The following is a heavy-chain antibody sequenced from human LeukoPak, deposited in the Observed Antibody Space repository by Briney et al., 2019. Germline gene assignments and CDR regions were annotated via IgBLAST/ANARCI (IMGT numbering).Heavy chain of an antibody. V-gene: IGHV4-39*07. D-gene: IGHD2-15*01. CDR3: ARDINSCSGGSCLYYFDY. CDR2: IYYSGST. Sequence: SETLSLTCTVSGGSISSSSYYWGWIRQPPGKGLEWIGSIYYSGSTYYNPSLKSRVTISVDTSKNQFSLKLSSVTAADTAVYYCARDINSCSGGSCLYYFDYWGQGTLVTVSS. J-gene: IGHJ4*02. CDR1: GGSISSSSYY.